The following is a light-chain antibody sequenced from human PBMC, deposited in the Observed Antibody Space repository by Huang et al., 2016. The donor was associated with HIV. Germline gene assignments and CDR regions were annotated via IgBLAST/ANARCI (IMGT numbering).Light chain of an antibody. CDR3: QQGDSTPYT. CDR1: QSFSNS. CDR2: AAS. Sequence: DIQMHQSPSSLSASVGDRVTISCRSSQSFSNSLNWYQQKPGKAPKLLIYAASSLQSGVPSRFSGSGSGTDFSLTINSLQPEDFATYYCQQGDSTPYTFGQGTKLEIK. V-gene: IGKV1-39*01. J-gene: IGKJ2*01.